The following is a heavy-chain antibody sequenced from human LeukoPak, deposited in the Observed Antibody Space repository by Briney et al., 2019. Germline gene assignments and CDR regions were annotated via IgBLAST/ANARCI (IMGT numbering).Heavy chain of an antibody. J-gene: IGHJ6*03. CDR2: IYHSGST. D-gene: IGHD2-15*01. CDR1: GGSISSSNW. Sequence: PSGTLSLTCAVSGGSISSSNWWSWVRQPPGKGLEWIGEIYHSGSTNYNPSLKSRVTISVDKSKNQFSLKLSSVTAADTAVYYCARSDCSGGSCYYYYYVDVWGKGTTVTVSS. V-gene: IGHV4-4*02. CDR3: ARSDCSGGSCYYYYYVDV.